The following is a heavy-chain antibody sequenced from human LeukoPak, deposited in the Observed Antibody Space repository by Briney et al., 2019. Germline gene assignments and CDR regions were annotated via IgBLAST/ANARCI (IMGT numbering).Heavy chain of an antibody. Sequence: GGSLRLSCAASGFTFSTYGMYWVRQAPGKGLEWVAFISYDGSKKYYADSVKGRFTVSRDDSENTLYLQMNSLRAEDTAFYYCAKAYAGYDLRGSYYLGYWGQGTLVTVSS. D-gene: IGHD5-12*01. CDR2: ISYDGSKK. V-gene: IGHV3-30*02. CDR1: GFTFSTYG. J-gene: IGHJ4*02. CDR3: AKAYAGYDLRGSYYLGY.